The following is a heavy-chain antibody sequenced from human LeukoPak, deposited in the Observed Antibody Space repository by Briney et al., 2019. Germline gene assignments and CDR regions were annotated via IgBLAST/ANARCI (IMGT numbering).Heavy chain of an antibody. CDR3: AGVWSKANNLFGS. D-gene: IGHD2-21*01. V-gene: IGHV4-59*01. CDR1: GGSISSNS. Sequence: SETLSLTCSVSGGSISSNSWSWIRQPPGKGLEWIGYIYYSGSTNYSPSLKSRVTISVDTSKNQLSLKLSSVTAADTAVYYCAGVWSKANNLFGSWGQGTLVTGSS. CDR2: IYYSGST. J-gene: IGHJ5*01.